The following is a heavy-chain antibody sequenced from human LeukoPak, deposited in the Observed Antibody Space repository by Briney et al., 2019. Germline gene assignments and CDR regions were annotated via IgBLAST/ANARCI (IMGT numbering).Heavy chain of an antibody. CDR1: GGSISSYY. CDR3: ARGLVRGVISRFDP. Sequence: SETLSLTCTVSGGSISSYYWSWIRQPAGKGLEWIGHIYTSGSTNYNPSLKSRVTMSVDTSKNQFSLKLSSVSAADTAVYYCARGLVRGVISRFDPWGQGTLVTVSS. CDR2: IYTSGST. V-gene: IGHV4-4*07. J-gene: IGHJ5*02. D-gene: IGHD3-10*01.